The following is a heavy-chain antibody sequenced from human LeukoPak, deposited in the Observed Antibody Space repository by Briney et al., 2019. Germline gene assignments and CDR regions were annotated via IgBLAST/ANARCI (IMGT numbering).Heavy chain of an antibody. CDR3: AKLESVAAKGNWFDP. Sequence: PGGSLRLSCAASGFTFSSYEMNWVRQAPGKGLEWVSYISSSGSTIYYADSVKGRFTISRDNAKNSLYLQMNSLRAEDTAVYYCAKLESVAAKGNWFDPWGQGTLVTVSS. J-gene: IGHJ5*02. CDR1: GFTFSSYE. D-gene: IGHD1-26*01. CDR2: ISSSGSTI. V-gene: IGHV3-48*03.